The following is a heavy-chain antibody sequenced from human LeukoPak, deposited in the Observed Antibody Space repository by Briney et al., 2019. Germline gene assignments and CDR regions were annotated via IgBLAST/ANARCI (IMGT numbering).Heavy chain of an antibody. CDR3: ARALNDYGDYVFDY. CDR2: ISSSSSYI. CDR1: GFTFSIYS. V-gene: IGHV3-21*01. Sequence: GGSLRLSCAASGFTFSIYSMNWVRQDPGKGLEWVSSISSSSSYIYYADSVKGRFTISRDNAENSLYLQMNSLRAEDTAVYYCARALNDYGDYVFDYWGQGTLVTVSS. D-gene: IGHD4-17*01. J-gene: IGHJ4*02.